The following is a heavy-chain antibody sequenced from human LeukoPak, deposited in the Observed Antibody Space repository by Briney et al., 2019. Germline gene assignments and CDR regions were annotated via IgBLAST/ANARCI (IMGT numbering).Heavy chain of an antibody. CDR1: GYTFTSYG. D-gene: IGHD3-16*01. V-gene: IGHV1-18*01. CDR3: ARVRVVMITFGGVLPPDY. Sequence: ASVKVSCKASGYTFTSYGISWVRQAPGQGLEWMGWISAYNGNTNYAQKLQGRVTMTTDTSTSTAYMELRSLRSDDTAVYYCARVRVVMITFGGVLPPDYWGQGTLVTVSS. CDR2: ISAYNGNT. J-gene: IGHJ4*02.